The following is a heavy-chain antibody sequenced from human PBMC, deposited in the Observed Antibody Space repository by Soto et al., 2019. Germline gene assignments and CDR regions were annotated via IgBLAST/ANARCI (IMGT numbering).Heavy chain of an antibody. CDR1: GGSISSGGYY. J-gene: IGHJ6*02. CDR3: ASFKWRELRSMDV. V-gene: IGHV4-31*03. Sequence: SETLCLTCTVSGGSISSGGYYWSWIRQHPGKGLEWIGYIYYSGSTYYNPSLKSRVTISVDTSKNQFSLKLSSVTAEDTAVYDCASFKWRELRSMDVWGQGTTVSVS. CDR2: IYYSGST. D-gene: IGHD1-7*01.